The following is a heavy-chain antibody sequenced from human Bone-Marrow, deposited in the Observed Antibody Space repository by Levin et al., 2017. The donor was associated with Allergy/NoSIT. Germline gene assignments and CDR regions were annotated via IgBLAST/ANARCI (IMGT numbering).Heavy chain of an antibody. CDR3: ARGAESTSYSYYYGMDV. Sequence: GGSLRLSCKASGYSLLNYYIHCVRQAPGQGLEWVGVINPSDTSTAYAQSFQGRLTMTRDTSTSSVYVELRSLRSEDTAVYYCARGAESTSYSYYYGMDVWGQGTTVTVSS. CDR1: GYSLLNYY. J-gene: IGHJ6*02. V-gene: IGHV1-46*01. CDR2: INPSDTST. D-gene: IGHD4-11*01.